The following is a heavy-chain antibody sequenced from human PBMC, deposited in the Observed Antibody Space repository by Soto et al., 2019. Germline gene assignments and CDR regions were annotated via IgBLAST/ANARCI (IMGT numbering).Heavy chain of an antibody. CDR2: IYYSGST. Sequence: SETLSLTCTVSGGSISSGDYYWSWIRQPPGKGLERIGYIYYSGSTYYNPSLKSRVTISVDTSKNQFSLKLSSVTAADTAVYYCAREAGYYDSSGSNWFDPWGQGTLVTVSS. D-gene: IGHD3-22*01. CDR3: AREAGYYDSSGSNWFDP. CDR1: GGSISSGDYY. J-gene: IGHJ5*02. V-gene: IGHV4-30-4*01.